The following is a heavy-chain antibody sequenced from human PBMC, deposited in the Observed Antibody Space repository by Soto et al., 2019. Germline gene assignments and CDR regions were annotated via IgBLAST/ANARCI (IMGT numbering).Heavy chain of an antibody. V-gene: IGHV1-18*04. D-gene: IGHD3-22*01. CDR2: ISAYNGNT. CDR3: ARERPTLYDSSGYYYA. J-gene: IGHJ1*01. CDR1: GYTFTSYG. Sequence: ASLQVSCKASGYTFTSYGISWVRQAPGQGLEWMGWISAYNGNTNYAQKLQGRVTMTTDTSTSTAYMELRSLRSDDTAVYYCARERPTLYDSSGYYYAWGQGTLVTLSS.